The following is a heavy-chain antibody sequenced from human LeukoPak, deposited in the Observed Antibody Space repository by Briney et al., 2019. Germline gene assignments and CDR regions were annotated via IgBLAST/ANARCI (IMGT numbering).Heavy chain of an antibody. CDR2: IFYGGST. D-gene: IGHD3-16*02. V-gene: IGHV4-59*12. J-gene: IGHJ3*02. CDR1: GGSISSYY. CDR3: ARSNYVWGSYRPRQSDAFDI. Sequence: SATLSLTCTVSGGSISSYYWSWIRQPPGKGLEWIGYIFYGGSTNYNPSLKSRVTMSVDTSKNQFSLKLSSVTAADTAVYYCARSNYVWGSYRPRQSDAFDIWGQGTMVTVSS.